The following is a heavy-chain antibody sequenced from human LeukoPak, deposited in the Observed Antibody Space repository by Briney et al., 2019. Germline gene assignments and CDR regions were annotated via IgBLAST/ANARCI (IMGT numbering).Heavy chain of an antibody. CDR1: GFTFSSYA. D-gene: IGHD1-1*01. CDR3: ARGQNVPA. V-gene: IGHV3-53*01. J-gene: IGHJ4*02. Sequence: GGSLRLSCAASGFTFSSYAMNWVRQAPGKGLEWVSVIYSGGSTYYADSVKGRFTISRDNSKNTLYLQMNSLRAEDTAVYYCARGQNVPAWGQGTLVTVSS. CDR2: IYSGGST.